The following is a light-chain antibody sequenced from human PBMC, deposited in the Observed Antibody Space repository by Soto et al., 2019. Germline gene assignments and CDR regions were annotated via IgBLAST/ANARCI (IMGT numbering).Light chain of an antibody. CDR1: SSDVGGYNY. J-gene: IGLJ3*02. Sequence: QSVLTQPASVSGSPGQSITISCTGTSSDVGGYNYVSWYQQHPGKAPKLMIYXXXXXXXXXXXXXXXXKSGNTASLTISGXXXEDXXXXXCTSYTTSSTHWVFGGGTKLTVL. CDR3: TSYTTSSTHWV. CDR2: XXX. V-gene: IGLV2-14*01.